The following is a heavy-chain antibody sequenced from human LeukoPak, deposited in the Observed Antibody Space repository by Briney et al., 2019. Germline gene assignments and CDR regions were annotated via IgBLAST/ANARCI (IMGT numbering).Heavy chain of an antibody. Sequence: GASVKVSCKASGCTFTSYYMHWVRQAPGQGLEWMGIINPSGGSTSYAQKFQGRVTMTRDMSTSTVYMELSSLRSEDTAVYYCAVRSGSYFPYYFDYWGQGTLVTVSS. CDR2: INPSGGST. CDR3: AVRSGSYFPYYFDY. V-gene: IGHV1-46*01. J-gene: IGHJ4*02. D-gene: IGHD3-22*01. CDR1: GCTFTSYY.